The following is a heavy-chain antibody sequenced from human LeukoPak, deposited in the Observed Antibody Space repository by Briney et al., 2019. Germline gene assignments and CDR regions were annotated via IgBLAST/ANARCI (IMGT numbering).Heavy chain of an antibody. V-gene: IGHV3-7*01. CDR3: ARGSGYYLGHFDY. J-gene: IGHJ4*02. CDR1: GFTFSTYW. Sequence: GGSLRLSCAASGFTFSTYWMSWVRQAPGEGLEWVANIKQDGSEKYYVDSMKGRFTISRDNAKNSLYLQMNSLGAEDTAVYYCARGSGYYLGHFDYWGQGTLVTVSS. CDR2: IKQDGSEK. D-gene: IGHD3-22*01.